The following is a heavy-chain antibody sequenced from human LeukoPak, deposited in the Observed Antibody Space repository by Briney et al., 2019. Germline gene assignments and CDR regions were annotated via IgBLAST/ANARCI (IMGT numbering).Heavy chain of an antibody. Sequence: GSLRLSCAAFGFTLSSYGMHWVRLAPGKGLEWVAVTWYEGRTTFYADSVKGRITMSRDNSKNTLYLQMNSLRAEDTAVYYCARSQSSSLIDYWGQGTLVTVSS. J-gene: IGHJ4*02. CDR1: GFTLSSYG. CDR2: TWYEGRTT. D-gene: IGHD6-13*01. CDR3: ARSQSSSLIDY. V-gene: IGHV3-33*01.